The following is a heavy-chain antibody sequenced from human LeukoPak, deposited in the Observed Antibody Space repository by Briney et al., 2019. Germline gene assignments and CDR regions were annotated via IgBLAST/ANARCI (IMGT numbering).Heavy chain of an antibody. CDR1: GFTFSSYA. V-gene: IGHV3-23*01. D-gene: IGHD2-15*01. J-gene: IGHJ4*02. Sequence: GGSLRLSCAASGFTFSSYAMSWVRQAPGKGLEWVSAISGSGGSTYYADSVKGRFTISRDNSKNTLYLQMNSLRAEDTAVYYCAKDRVGIVVVVAAVFDYWGQGALVTVSS. CDR2: ISGSGGST. CDR3: AKDRVGIVVVVAAVFDY.